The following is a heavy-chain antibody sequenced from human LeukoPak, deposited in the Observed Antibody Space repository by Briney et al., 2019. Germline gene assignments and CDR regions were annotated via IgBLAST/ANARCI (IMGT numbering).Heavy chain of an antibody. J-gene: IGHJ4*02. CDR1: GFTFSNYW. Sequence: GGSLRLSCVASGFTFSNYWMSWVRQAPGKGLEWVANIKHDVSENHYVDSVKGRFTISRDNARNSLYLQMSSLRAEDTAVYYCARGRFCSSGSCYFDLWGQGALVNVSS. CDR3: ARGRFCSSGSCYFDL. D-gene: IGHD2-15*01. V-gene: IGHV3-7*02. CDR2: IKHDVSEN.